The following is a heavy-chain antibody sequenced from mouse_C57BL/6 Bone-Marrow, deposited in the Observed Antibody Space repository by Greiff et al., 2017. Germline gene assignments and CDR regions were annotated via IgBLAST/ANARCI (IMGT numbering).Heavy chain of an antibody. CDR3: AGYYSNYGAY. CDR1: GYTFTSYG. J-gene: IGHJ3*01. CDR2: IYPRSGNT. D-gene: IGHD2-5*01. Sequence: QVQLKQSGAELARPGASVKLSCKASGYTFTSYGISWVKQRTGQGLEWIGEIYPRSGNTYYNEKFKGKATLTADKSSSTAYMELRSLTSEDAAVYFCAGYYSNYGAYWGQGTLVTVSA. V-gene: IGHV1-81*01.